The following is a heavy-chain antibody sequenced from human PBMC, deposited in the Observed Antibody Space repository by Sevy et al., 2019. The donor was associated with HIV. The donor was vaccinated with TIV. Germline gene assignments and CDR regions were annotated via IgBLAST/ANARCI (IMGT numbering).Heavy chain of an antibody. CDR2: VSVRSGST. CDR1: GFTFSSYA. J-gene: IGHJ4*02. V-gene: IGHV3-23*01. D-gene: IGHD2-2*01. CDR3: AKDQGQLLQYYFDY. Sequence: GGSLRLSCAASGFTFSSYAMSWVRQAPGKGLEWVSGVSVRSGSTYYADSVKGRFTISRDNSKNTLYLDMNSLRAEDTAIYYCAKDQGQLLQYYFDYWGQGTLVNVSS.